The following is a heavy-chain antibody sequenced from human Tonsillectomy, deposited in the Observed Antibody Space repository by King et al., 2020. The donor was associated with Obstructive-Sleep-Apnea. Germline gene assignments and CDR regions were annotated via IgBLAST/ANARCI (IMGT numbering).Heavy chain of an antibody. Sequence: VQLVESGGGLVQPGGSLRLSCAASGFTFSSYAMSWVRQAPGKGLEWVSAISGSGGSTYYADSVKGRFTISRDNSKNTLYLQMNSLRAEDTAVYYCAKVPSGGWIQLWRIFDHWGQGTLVTVSS. CDR1: GFTFSSYA. CDR2: ISGSGGST. D-gene: IGHD5-18*01. J-gene: IGHJ4*02. CDR3: AKVPSGGWIQLWRIFDH. V-gene: IGHV3-23*04.